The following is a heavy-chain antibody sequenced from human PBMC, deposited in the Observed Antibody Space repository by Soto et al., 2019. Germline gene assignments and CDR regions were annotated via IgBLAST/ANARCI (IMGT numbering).Heavy chain of an antibody. D-gene: IGHD4-4*01. CDR3: ARDHRPYSTYYYGMDV. CDR2: ISYSGST. Sequence: PSETLSLTCNVSGGSVTGGGYYWSWIRQHPGKGLEWIGYISYSGSTYDNPSLRSRITISLDTSKNQFSLKLSSVTAADTAVYYCARDHRPYSTYYYGMDVWGQGTTVTVSS. J-gene: IGHJ6*02. CDR1: GGSVTGGGYY. V-gene: IGHV4-31*03.